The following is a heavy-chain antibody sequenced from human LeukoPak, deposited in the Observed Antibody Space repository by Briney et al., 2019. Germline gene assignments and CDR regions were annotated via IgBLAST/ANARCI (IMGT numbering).Heavy chain of an antibody. CDR2: INHSGST. Sequence: KPSETLPLTCAVYGGSFSGYYWSWIRQPPGKGLEWIGEINHSGSTNYNPSLKSRVTMSVDTSKNQFSLKLSSVTAADTAVYYCARGTPDTKFDYWGQGTLVTVSS. J-gene: IGHJ4*02. CDR3: ARGTPDTKFDY. V-gene: IGHV4-34*01. CDR1: GGSFSGYY.